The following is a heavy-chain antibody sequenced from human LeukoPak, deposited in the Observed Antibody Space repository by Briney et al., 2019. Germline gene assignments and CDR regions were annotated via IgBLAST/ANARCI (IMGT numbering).Heavy chain of an antibody. CDR3: AKEGSRLLIAFDY. V-gene: IGHV3-23*01. J-gene: IGHJ4*02. Sequence: GGSLRLSCSASGFSFSSYAMSWVRQAPGKGLEWVSAISGSGGSTYYADSVKGRFTISRDNSKNTLYLQMNSLRAEDTAVYYCAKEGSRLLIAFDYWGQGTLVTVSS. D-gene: IGHD3-16*01. CDR2: ISGSGGST. CDR1: GFSFSSYA.